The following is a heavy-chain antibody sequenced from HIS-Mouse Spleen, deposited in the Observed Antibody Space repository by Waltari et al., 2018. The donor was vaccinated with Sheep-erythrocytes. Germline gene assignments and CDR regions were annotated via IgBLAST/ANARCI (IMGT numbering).Heavy chain of an antibody. D-gene: IGHD4-17*01. Sequence: QVQLQQWGAGLLKPSETLSLTCAVYGGSFSGYYWSWIRHPPGKGLGWIGELSHSGSTNYNPCLKSRVTISVDTSKNQFSLKLRSVTAADTAVYYCAREGRNDYGDTWYFDLWGRGTLVTVSS. CDR3: AREGRNDYGDTWYFDL. CDR1: GGSFSGYY. J-gene: IGHJ2*01. V-gene: IGHV4-34*01. CDR2: LSHSGST.